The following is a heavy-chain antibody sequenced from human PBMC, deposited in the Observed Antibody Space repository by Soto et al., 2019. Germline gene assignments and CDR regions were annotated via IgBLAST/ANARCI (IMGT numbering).Heavy chain of an antibody. CDR1: GFTFSSYA. CDR3: AKRSGNLAAAGKQSDY. CDR2: ISGSGGST. Sequence: GGSLRLSCAASGFTFSSYAMSWVRQAPGKGLEWVSAISGSGGSTYYADSVKGRFTISRDNSKNTLYLQMNSLRAEDTAIYYCAKRSGNLAAAGKQSDYWGQGTLVPVYS. D-gene: IGHD6-13*01. V-gene: IGHV3-23*01. J-gene: IGHJ4*02.